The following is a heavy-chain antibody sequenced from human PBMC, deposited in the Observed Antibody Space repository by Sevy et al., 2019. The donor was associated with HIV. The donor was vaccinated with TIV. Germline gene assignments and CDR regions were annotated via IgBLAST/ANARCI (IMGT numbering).Heavy chain of an antibody. J-gene: IGHJ4*02. Sequence: GGSLRLSCAASGFTFSSYAMHWVRQAPGKGLEWVAVISYDGSNKYYADSVKGRFTISRDNSKNTLYLQMNSLRAEDTSVYYCARDQSGVCGGDCYSTFDYGGQGTLVTVSS. V-gene: IGHV3-30*04. CDR2: ISYDGSNK. CDR1: GFTFSSYA. CDR3: ARDQSGVCGGDCYSTFDY. D-gene: IGHD2-21*02.